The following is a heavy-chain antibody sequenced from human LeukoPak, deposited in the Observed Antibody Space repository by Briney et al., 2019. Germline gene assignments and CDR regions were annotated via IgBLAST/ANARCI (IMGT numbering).Heavy chain of an antibody. J-gene: IGHJ6*03. CDR2: IIPIFGTA. CDR3: ARSEYYDFWSGYRPYYYYYYYMDV. D-gene: IGHD3-3*01. Sequence: GASVKVSCKASGGTFSSYAISWVRQAPGQGLEWMGGIIPIFGTANYAQKFQGRVTITTDESTSTAYMELSSLRAEDTAVYYCARSEYYDFWSGYRPYYYYYYYMDVWGKGTTVTVSS. CDR1: GGTFSSYA. V-gene: IGHV1-69*05.